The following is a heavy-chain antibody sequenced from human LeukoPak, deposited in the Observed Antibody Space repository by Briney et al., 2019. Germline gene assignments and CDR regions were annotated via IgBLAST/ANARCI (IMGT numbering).Heavy chain of an antibody. Sequence: SETLSLTCTVSGGSISSSSYYWGWIRQPPGKGLEWIGSIYYSGSTYYNPSLKSRVTISVDTSKNQFSLKLSSVTAADTAVYYCAGHGGDWKRRLYYYYMDVWGKGTTVTVSS. CDR3: AGHGGDWKRRLYYYYMDV. D-gene: IGHD1-1*01. CDR1: GGSISSSSYY. V-gene: IGHV4-39*01. CDR2: IYYSGST. J-gene: IGHJ6*03.